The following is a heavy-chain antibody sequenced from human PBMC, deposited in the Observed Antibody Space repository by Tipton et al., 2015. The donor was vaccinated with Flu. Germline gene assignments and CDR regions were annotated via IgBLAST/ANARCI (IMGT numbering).Heavy chain of an antibody. J-gene: IGHJ5*02. CDR2: IYSTGTT. V-gene: IGHV4-4*07. D-gene: IGHD2-15*01. CDR3: ARDYCSDGNCYLFPFDP. CDR1: GASLNNYY. Sequence: TLSLTCTVSGASLNNYYWSWIRQPAEKGLEWIGRIYSTGTTIYNPSLRSRVTMSVDTSKNRFSPKLSSVTAADTAIYYCARDYCSDGNCYLFPFDPWGQGTLVTVSS.